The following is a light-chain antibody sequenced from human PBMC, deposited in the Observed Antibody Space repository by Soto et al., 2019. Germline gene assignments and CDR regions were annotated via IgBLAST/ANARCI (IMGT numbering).Light chain of an antibody. CDR2: DAS. CDR3: QQYNSYPWT. J-gene: IGKJ1*01. Sequence: DIQMTQSPSTLSASVGDGVTITCRASQSISSRVAWYQQKPGKAPKLLIYDASSLQSGVPSKFSGSGSGTEFTLSIDSLQPDDFATYHCQQYNSYPWTFGQGTKVDIK. V-gene: IGKV1-5*01. CDR1: QSISSR.